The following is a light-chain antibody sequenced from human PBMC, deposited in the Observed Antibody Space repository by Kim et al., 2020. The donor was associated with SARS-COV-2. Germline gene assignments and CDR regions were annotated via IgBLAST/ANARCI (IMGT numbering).Light chain of an antibody. J-gene: IGLJ2*01. Sequence: QLVLTQSPSASASLGASVKLTYTLSSGHSDVAIAWHQQQPEKGPRYLMKLNSDSRHSKGDGIPDRFSGSSSGAGRFLPISSLQSEYETDYYCQTLGTVIQVFGGGTQLTVL. CDR3: QTLGTVIQV. CDR1: SGHSDVA. CDR2: LNSDSRH. V-gene: IGLV4-69*01.